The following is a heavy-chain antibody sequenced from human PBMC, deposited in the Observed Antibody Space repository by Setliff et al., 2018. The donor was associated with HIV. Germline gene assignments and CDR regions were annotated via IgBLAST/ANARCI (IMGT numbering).Heavy chain of an antibody. CDR3: ARDPYDTSENPYDP. D-gene: IGHD3-16*01. CDR1: GYTFIDYY. V-gene: IGHV1-2*02. CDR2: INTDNGIT. J-gene: IGHJ5*02. Sequence: GASVKVSCKASGYTFIDYYIHWVRQAPGRGLEWMGWINTDNGITEYAENFQGRVAMARDTSMSTAYMELNRLTFDDTAVYYCARDPYDTSENPYDPWGQGTLVTVS.